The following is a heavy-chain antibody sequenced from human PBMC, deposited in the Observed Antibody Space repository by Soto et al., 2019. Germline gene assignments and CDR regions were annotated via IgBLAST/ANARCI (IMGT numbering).Heavy chain of an antibody. V-gene: IGHV4-4*02. Sequence: SETLSLTCAVSGGSISSSNWWTWVRQTPEKGLEWIGEIFHSGNTNYNPSLKSRVAISVDKSNSRFSLKLSSVTAADTAVYYCATYYDSSGPTFDYWGQGALVTVSS. CDR2: IFHSGNT. D-gene: IGHD3-22*01. CDR1: GGSISSSNW. J-gene: IGHJ4*02. CDR3: ATYYDSSGPTFDY.